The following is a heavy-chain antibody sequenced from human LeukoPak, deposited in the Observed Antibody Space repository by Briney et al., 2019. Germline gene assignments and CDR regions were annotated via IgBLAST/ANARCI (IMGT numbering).Heavy chain of an antibody. J-gene: IGHJ4*02. D-gene: IGHD3-9*01. CDR2: IYSSGDT. CDR1: GGSINTYH. V-gene: IGHV4-4*07. CDR3: ARTSLTGILHDFDH. Sequence: PSETLSLTCTVSGGSINTYHWSWIRQPAVKGLEWIGHIYSSGDTYYNPSLKSRVTISVDTSKNQFSVKLNSVTAADTAVYYCARTSLTGILHDFDHWGQGTLVTVSS.